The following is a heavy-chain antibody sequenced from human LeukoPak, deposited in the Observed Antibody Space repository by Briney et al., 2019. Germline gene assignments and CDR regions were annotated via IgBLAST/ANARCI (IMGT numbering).Heavy chain of an antibody. Sequence: LPGGSLRLSCAASGFTFSRYWMTWVRQAPGKGLERVANIKHDGSAKYYVDSVKGRFTISKDNAKNSVYLQMNSLRVEDTAVYYCATVIDMPGGNYWGQGTLVAVSS. CDR2: IKHDGSAK. D-gene: IGHD3-16*02. V-gene: IGHV3-7*04. CDR3: ATVIDMPGGNY. CDR1: GFTFSRYW. J-gene: IGHJ4*02.